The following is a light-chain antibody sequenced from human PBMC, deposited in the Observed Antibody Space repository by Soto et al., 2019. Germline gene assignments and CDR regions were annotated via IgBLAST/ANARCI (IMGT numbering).Light chain of an antibody. J-gene: IGLJ2*01. CDR3: SAWDDSLTGVV. V-gene: IGLV1-47*01. CDR2: RND. Sequence: QSVLTQPPSASATPGQRVTISCSGSSSNIEKNFVSWYQLLPGMAPKLLIYRNDQRPSGVPDRFSGSKSGTSASLAISGLRSDDEADYYCSAWDDSLTGVVFGGGTKLTVL. CDR1: SSNIEKNF.